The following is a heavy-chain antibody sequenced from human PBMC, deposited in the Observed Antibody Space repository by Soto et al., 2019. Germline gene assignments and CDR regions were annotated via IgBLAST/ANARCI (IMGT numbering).Heavy chain of an antibody. J-gene: IGHJ4*01. CDR2: IKSDGSA. CDR3: ARERAVTGTIDY. Sequence: GGSLRLSCAASGFTFSSYWMHWVRQAPGKGLVWVSRIKSDGSATYADSVKGRFTISRDNAQNMVYVQMNSLRAEDTAVYYCARERAVTGTIDYWGHGTLVTVSS. D-gene: IGHD6-19*01. CDR1: GFTFSSYW. V-gene: IGHV3-74*01.